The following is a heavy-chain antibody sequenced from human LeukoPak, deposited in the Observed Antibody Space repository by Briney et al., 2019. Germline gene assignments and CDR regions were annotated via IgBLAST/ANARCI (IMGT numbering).Heavy chain of an antibody. CDR3: ARATWFGDLSVGNWFDP. D-gene: IGHD3-10*01. CDR1: GYSISSGYY. Sequence: SETLSLTCTVSGYSISSGYYWGWIRQPPGKGLEWIGSIYHSGSTYYNPSLKSRVTISVDTSKNQFSLKLSSVTAADTAVYYCARATWFGDLSVGNWFDPWGQGTLVTVSS. CDR2: IYHSGST. V-gene: IGHV4-38-2*02. J-gene: IGHJ5*02.